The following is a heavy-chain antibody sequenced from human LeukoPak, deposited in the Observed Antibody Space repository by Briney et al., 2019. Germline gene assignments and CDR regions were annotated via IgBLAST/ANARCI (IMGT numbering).Heavy chain of an antibody. V-gene: IGHV3-74*01. J-gene: IGHJ4*02. CDR2: ISSDGRNT. D-gene: IGHD1-26*01. CDR3: ARDGPGATQDY. Sequence: GGSLRLSCAASGFTFSGYWMHWVRQAPGKSLVWVSRISSDGRNTDYADSVKGRFTISRDDAKNTLFLQMNSLRAEDTAVYYCARDGPGATQDYWGQGTLVTVSS. CDR1: GFTFSGYW.